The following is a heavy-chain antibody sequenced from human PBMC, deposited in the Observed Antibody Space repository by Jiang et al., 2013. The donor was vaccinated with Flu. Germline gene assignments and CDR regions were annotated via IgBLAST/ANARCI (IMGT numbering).Heavy chain of an antibody. CDR2: IYYSGST. CDR1: GGSISSGDYY. J-gene: IGHJ4*02. Sequence: GPGLVKPSQTLSLTCTVSGGSISSGDYYWSWIRQPPGKGLEWIGYIYYSGSTYYNPSLKSRVTISVDTSKNQFSLKLSSVTAADTAVYYCASLPQYCGGDCYSKAFDYWGQGTLVT. V-gene: IGHV4-30-4*01. CDR3: ASLPQYCGGDCYSKAFDY. D-gene: IGHD2-21*02.